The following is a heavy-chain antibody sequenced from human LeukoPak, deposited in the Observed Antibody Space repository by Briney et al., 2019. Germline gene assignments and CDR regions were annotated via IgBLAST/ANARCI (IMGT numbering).Heavy chain of an antibody. V-gene: IGHV3-48*04. Sequence: GGSLRLSCAVSGFTFSNFWMSWVRQAPGKGLEWVSYISGTGTTIYYADSVKGRFTISRDNAKYSLHLQMDSLRADDTAVYSCARGGLESWTFDSWGQGTLVTVSS. CDR2: ISGTGTTI. J-gene: IGHJ5*01. CDR1: GFTFSNFW. D-gene: IGHD3/OR15-3a*01. CDR3: ARGGLESWTFDS.